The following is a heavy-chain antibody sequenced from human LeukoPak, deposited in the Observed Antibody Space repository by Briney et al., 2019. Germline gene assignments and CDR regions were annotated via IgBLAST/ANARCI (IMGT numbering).Heavy chain of an antibody. CDR2: ISSSGSTT. D-gene: IGHD1-14*01. CDR3: AAKEGTRSDFDY. J-gene: IGHJ4*02. V-gene: IGHV3-48*03. Sequence: GGSLRLSCAASGFTFSSYEMNWARQAPGKGLEWVAYISSSGSTTRYADSAKGRFTISRDNAKNSLYLQVNSLRGEDTAVYYCAAKEGTRSDFDYWGQGTLVTVAS. CDR1: GFTFSSYE.